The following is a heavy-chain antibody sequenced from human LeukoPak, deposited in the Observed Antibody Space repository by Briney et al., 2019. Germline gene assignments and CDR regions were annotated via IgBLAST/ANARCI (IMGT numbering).Heavy chain of an antibody. J-gene: IGHJ4*01. V-gene: IGHV3-7*01. CDR3: ASGRHDFVH. CDR2: IHLEENEV. D-gene: IGHD3-16*01. Sequence: PGGSLKLSCAASGFAFNTYLLTWVRQAPGKGLEWVANIHLEENEVHHLDSLKDRFTFSRDKARNSLYLQMSSLRAEDTAVYYCASGRHDFVHWGHGTLVTVSS. CDR1: GFAFNTYL.